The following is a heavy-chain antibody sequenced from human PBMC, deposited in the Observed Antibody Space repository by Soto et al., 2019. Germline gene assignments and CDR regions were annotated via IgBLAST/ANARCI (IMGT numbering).Heavy chain of an antibody. V-gene: IGHV3-15*01. CDR1: GFTFSNAW. D-gene: IGHD6-19*01. CDR3: TKGRTYSSGWFGYYYYMDV. CDR2: IKSKTDGGTT. J-gene: IGHJ6*03. Sequence: EVQLVESGGGLVKPGGSLRLSCAASGFTFSNAWMSWVRQAPGKGLEWVGRIKSKTDGGTTDYAAPVKGRFTISRDDSKNTLYLQMNRMKTEDTAVYYCTKGRTYSSGWFGYYYYMDVWGKGTTVTVSS.